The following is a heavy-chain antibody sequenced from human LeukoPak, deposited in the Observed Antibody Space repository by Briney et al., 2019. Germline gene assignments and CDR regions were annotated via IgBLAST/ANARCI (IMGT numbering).Heavy chain of an antibody. D-gene: IGHD3-16*01. Sequence: SETLSLTCTVSGGSISSDYWSWIRQPAGKGLEWIGRIYTSGSTNYNPSLKSRVTMSVDTSKNQFSLKLSSVTAADTAVYYCARGVTTNGVKSGIMGKYYFDYWGQGTLVTVSS. V-gene: IGHV4-4*07. CDR2: IYTSGST. CDR3: ARGVTTNGVKSGIMGKYYFDY. J-gene: IGHJ4*02. CDR1: GGSISSDY.